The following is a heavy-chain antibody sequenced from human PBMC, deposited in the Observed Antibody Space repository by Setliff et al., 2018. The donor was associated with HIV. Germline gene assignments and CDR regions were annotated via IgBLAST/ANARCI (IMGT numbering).Heavy chain of an antibody. CDR3: ARVPVSSYYYYMDV. J-gene: IGHJ6*03. D-gene: IGHD6-13*01. CDR1: GGTLSNYT. V-gene: IGHV1-69*13. Sequence: SVKVSCKASGGTLSNYTITWVRQAPGQGLEWMGGIIPIFGTANYAQKFQGRVTITADESTNTAYMELSSLRSGDTAVYYCARVPVSSYYYYMDVWGKGTTVTVSS. CDR2: IIPIFGTA.